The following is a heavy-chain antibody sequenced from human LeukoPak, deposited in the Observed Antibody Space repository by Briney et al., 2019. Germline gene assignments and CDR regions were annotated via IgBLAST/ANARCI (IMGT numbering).Heavy chain of an antibody. J-gene: IGHJ4*02. Sequence: GGSLRLSCAASGFTVSSKYMSWARQAPGKGLEWVSVIYSGGSTYYADSVKGRFTISRDNSKNTLYLQMNSLRAEDTAVYYCARGIMGGLAFDYWGQGTLAAVSS. CDR3: ARGIMGGLAFDY. CDR2: IYSGGST. V-gene: IGHV3-53*01. CDR1: GFTVSSKY. D-gene: IGHD1-26*01.